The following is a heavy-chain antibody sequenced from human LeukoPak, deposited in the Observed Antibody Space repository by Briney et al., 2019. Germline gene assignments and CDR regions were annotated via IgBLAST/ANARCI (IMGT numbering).Heavy chain of an antibody. CDR3: ARRAGAYSHPYDS. CDR2: IYSDNT. V-gene: IGHV3-53*01. CDR1: GFTVSGNS. Sequence: GGSLRLSCTVSGFTVSGNSMSWVRQAPGKGLEWVSFIYSDNTHYSDSVKGRFTISRDNSKNTLYLQMNSLRAEDTAVYYCARRAGAYSHPYDSWGQGTLVSVSS. J-gene: IGHJ4*02. D-gene: IGHD4/OR15-4a*01.